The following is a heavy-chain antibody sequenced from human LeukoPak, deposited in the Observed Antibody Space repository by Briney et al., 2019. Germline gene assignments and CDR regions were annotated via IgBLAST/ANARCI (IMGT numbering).Heavy chain of an antibody. J-gene: IGHJ6*03. CDR3: AREVAVADPFDYYYYMDV. CDR1: GFTFSSYS. Sequence: GGCLRLSCAASGFTFSSYSMNWVRQAPGKGLEWVSYISSSSSTIYYADSVKGRFTISRDNAKNSLYLQMNSLRAEDTAVYYCAREVAVADPFDYYYYMDVWGKGTTVTVSS. CDR2: ISSSSSTI. V-gene: IGHV3-48*01. D-gene: IGHD6-19*01.